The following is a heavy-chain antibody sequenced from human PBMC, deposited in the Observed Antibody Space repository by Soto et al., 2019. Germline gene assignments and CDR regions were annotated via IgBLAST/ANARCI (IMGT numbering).Heavy chain of an antibody. V-gene: IGHV3-23*01. D-gene: IGHD3-16*02. CDR2: VAAGGGHT. Sequence: GGSLRLSCVASGFSFDKYAMAWVRQAPGKGLEWVSHVAAGGGHTYYAESVKGRFTISRDNSKNTLFLQINTLRADDTAIYFCARRTSFLGAFDYWGQGVLVTV. CDR1: GFSFDKYA. CDR3: ARRTSFLGAFDY. J-gene: IGHJ4*02.